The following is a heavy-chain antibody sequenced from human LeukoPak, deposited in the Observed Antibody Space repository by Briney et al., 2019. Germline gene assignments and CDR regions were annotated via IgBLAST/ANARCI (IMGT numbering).Heavy chain of an antibody. CDR2: IYHSVNT. J-gene: IGHJ5*02. V-gene: IGHV4-34*01. D-gene: IGHD2-2*01. CDR3: ARGRVIVVVPAYWFDP. CDR1: RGSLTGSF. Sequence: PSETLSLTCALHRGSLTGSFWCRIPHPPRKGLEWIGEIYHSVNTNYNPSLKSRVTISVGTSKNQFSLKLSSVTAADTAVYYCARGRVIVVVPAYWFDPWGQGTLVTVSS.